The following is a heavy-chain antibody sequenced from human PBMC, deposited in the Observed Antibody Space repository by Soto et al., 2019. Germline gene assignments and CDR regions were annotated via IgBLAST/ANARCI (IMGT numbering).Heavy chain of an antibody. D-gene: IGHD2-15*01. CDR2: MNPNSGNT. J-gene: IGHJ6*02. CDR3: ARGTHCSGGSCYSNYYYGMDV. CDR1: GYTFTSYD. V-gene: IGHV1-8*01. Sequence: ASVKVSCKASGYTFTSYDINWVRQATGQGLEWMGWMNPNSGNTGYAQKFQGRVTMTRNTSISTAYMELSSLRSEDTAVYYCARGTHCSGGSCYSNYYYGMDVWGQGTTVTVSS.